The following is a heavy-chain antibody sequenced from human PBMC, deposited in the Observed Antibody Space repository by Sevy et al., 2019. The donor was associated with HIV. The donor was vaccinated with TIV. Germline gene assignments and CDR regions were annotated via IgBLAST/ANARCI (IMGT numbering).Heavy chain of an antibody. D-gene: IGHD3-22*01. J-gene: IGHJ4*02. CDR2: IWYDGSNK. CDR3: ARVPYDSSGYYYDY. Sequence: GGSLRLSCAASGFTFSSYGMHWVRQAPGKGLEWVAVIWYDGSNKYYAHSVKGRFTISRDNSKNTLYLQMNSLRAEDTAVFYCARVPYDSSGYYYDYWGQGTLVTVSS. V-gene: IGHV3-33*01. CDR1: GFTFSSYG.